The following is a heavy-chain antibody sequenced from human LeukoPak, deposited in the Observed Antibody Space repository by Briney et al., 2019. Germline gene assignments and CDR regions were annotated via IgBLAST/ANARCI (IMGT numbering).Heavy chain of an antibody. CDR2: ISSGSTTI. D-gene: IGHD2-2*01. CDR1: GFTFSSYS. CDR3: AKDGIRYCSSTSCPKRPNYYMDV. J-gene: IGHJ6*03. Sequence: GGSLRLSCAASGFTFSSYSMNWVRQAPGKGLEWISYISSGSTTIYCADSVKGRFTISRDNSKNTLYLQMNSLRAEDTAVYYCAKDGIRYCSSTSCPKRPNYYMDVWGKGTTVTVSS. V-gene: IGHV3-48*04.